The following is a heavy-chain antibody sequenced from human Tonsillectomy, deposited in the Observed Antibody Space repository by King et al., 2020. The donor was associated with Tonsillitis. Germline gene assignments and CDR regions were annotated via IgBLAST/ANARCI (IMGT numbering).Heavy chain of an antibody. CDR2: IYYSGST. D-gene: IGHD3-3*01. V-gene: IGHV4-31*03. J-gene: IGHJ3*02. CDR3: ARGTIFGVVYHAFDI. Sequence: VQLQESGPGLVKPSQTLSLTCTVSGGSISSGNHYWNWIRQHPGKGLEWIGYIYYSGSTYYNPSLKIRVTISVDTSKNQFSLKLSSVTAADTAVYYCARGTIFGVVYHAFDIWGQGTMVTVSS. CDR1: GGSISSGNHY.